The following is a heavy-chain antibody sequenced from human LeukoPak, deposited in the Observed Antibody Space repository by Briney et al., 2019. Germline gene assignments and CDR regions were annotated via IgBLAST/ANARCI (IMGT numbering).Heavy chain of an antibody. CDR3: AILTRLNY. J-gene: IGHJ4*02. V-gene: IGHV3-74*01. CDR1: GFFFSNYW. D-gene: IGHD1-1*01. CDR2: INGDGSET. Sequence: GGSLRLSCAASGFFFSNYWMHWVRQAPGKGLVWVSRINGDGSETHYADSVKGRFTVARDNAKNTLFLQMNSLRAEDTAVYYCAILTRLNYWGPGTSVTVSS.